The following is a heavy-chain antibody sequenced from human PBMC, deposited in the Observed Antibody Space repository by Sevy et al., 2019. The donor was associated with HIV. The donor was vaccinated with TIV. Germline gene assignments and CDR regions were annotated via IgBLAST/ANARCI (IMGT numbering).Heavy chain of an antibody. CDR1: GFTFSNFG. V-gene: IGHV3-30*02. CDR2: IRYDGSDK. CDR3: AQDLAGPGRRYFDY. J-gene: IGHJ4*02. Sequence: GGSLRLSCTASGFTFSNFGMHWVRQVPGKGLEWVPFIRYDGSDKYYAASVKGRFTISRDDSKNTLYLQMDSLRAEDTAISYCAQDLAGPGRRYFDYWGQGTLVTVSS. D-gene: IGHD6-13*01.